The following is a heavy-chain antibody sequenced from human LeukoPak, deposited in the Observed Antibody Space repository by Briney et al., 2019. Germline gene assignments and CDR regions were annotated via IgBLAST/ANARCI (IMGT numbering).Heavy chain of an antibody. CDR2: INTNTGHP. Sequence: ASVKVSCKASGDTFTNYAINWVRQAPGQGLEWMGWINTNTGHPTYAQDFTGRFVFSLDTSVSTAYLQISSLKAEDTAVYCCARDVRTGWSKRGPGDYWGQGTLVTVSS. CDR1: GDTFTNYA. V-gene: IGHV7-4-1*02. D-gene: IGHD3-10*02. CDR3: ARDVRTGWSKRGPGDY. J-gene: IGHJ4*02.